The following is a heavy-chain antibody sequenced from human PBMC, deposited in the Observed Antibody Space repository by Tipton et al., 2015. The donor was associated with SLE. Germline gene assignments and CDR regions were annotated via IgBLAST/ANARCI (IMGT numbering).Heavy chain of an antibody. CDR2: ISSSSSYI. J-gene: IGHJ4*02. D-gene: IGHD6-19*01. CDR1: GFTFSTYS. CDR3: ARWYSSGWYGGPLETLGDY. V-gene: IGHV3-21*01. Sequence: GSLRLSCAASGFTFSTYSMNWVRQAPGKGLEWVSSISSSSSYIYYADSVKGRFTISRDNAKNSLYLQMNSLRAEDTAVYYCARWYSSGWYGGPLETLGDYWGQGTLVTVSS.